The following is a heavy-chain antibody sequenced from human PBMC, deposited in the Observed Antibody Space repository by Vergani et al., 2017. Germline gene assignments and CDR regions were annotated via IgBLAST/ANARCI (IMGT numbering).Heavy chain of an antibody. CDR3: GRTENYGAGSYYNALLYMDV. CDR2: INPNSGGT. J-gene: IGHJ6*03. D-gene: IGHD3-10*01. V-gene: IGHV1-2*02. Sequence: QVQLVQSGAEVKKPGASVKVSCKASGYTFTGYYMHWVRQAPGQGLEWMGWINPNSGGTNYAKKFQGRVTMTRDTSISTAYMELSRLRSDDTAVYYCGRTENYGAGSYYNALLYMDVWGKGTTVTVSS. CDR1: GYTFTGYY.